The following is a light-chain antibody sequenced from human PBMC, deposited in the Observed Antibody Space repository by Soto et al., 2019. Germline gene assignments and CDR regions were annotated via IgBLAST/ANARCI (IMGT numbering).Light chain of an antibody. Sequence: EIVMTQSPATLSVSPGERATLSCRASQSVSSNLGWYQRKPGQAPRLLIYGASTRATGIPARFSGSGSGTDFTLTISSLQSEDFAVYYCQQYNNWPLTFGGGTKVEIK. CDR3: QQYNNWPLT. CDR2: GAS. CDR1: QSVSSN. V-gene: IGKV3-15*01. J-gene: IGKJ4*01.